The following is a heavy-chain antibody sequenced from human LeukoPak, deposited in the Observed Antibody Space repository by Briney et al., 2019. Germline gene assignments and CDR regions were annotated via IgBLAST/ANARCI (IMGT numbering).Heavy chain of an antibody. CDR2: INHSGST. D-gene: IGHD3-10*01. CDR3: ARMGLGEGYYYGMDV. Sequence: SETLSLTCAVYGGSFSGYYWSWIRQPPGKGLEWIGEINHSGSTNYNPSLKSRVTISVDTSKNQFSLKLSSVTAADTAVYYCARMGLGEGYYYGMDVWGQGTTVTVSS. CDR1: GGSFSGYY. J-gene: IGHJ6*02. V-gene: IGHV4-34*01.